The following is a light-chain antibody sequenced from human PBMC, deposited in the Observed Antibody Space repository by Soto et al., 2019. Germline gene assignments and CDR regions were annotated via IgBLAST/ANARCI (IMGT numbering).Light chain of an antibody. CDR2: DVS. Sequence: QSVLTQAASVSGSPGQSSSISCTRTSSDVGGYNYVSWYQHHPGKAPKLMIFDVSNRPSGVSNRFSGSKSGNTASLTISGLQPEDEADYYCSSYTTSNTRQIVFGTGTKVTVL. CDR3: SSYTTSNTRQIV. J-gene: IGLJ1*01. V-gene: IGLV2-14*03. CDR1: SSDVGGYNY.